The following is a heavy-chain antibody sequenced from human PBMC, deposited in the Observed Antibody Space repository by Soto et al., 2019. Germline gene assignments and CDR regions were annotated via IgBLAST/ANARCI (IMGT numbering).Heavy chain of an antibody. V-gene: IGHV4-31*03. CDR2: IYYSGSN. CDR1: GGSISSGGYY. J-gene: IGHJ4*02. CDR3: ATSFSSGTGRDY. D-gene: IGHD3-22*01. Sequence: QVQLQESGPGLVKPSQTLSLTCTVSGGSISSGGYYWSWIRQRPGKGLEWIGYIYYSGSNYYNPSFKSRVTISVVTSKNPFSLKLSSSTAAYTAVYYCATSFSSGTGRDYWGQGTLVTVSS.